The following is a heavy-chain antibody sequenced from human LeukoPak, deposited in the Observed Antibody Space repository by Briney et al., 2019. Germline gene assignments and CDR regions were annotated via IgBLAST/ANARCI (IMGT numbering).Heavy chain of an antibody. J-gene: IGHJ4*02. CDR1: GYTFIDYY. V-gene: IGHV1-2*02. CDR3: ARIRYYYGSGSYSLGY. CDR2: INPNSGGT. Sequence: ASVKVSCKASGYTFIDYYIHWVRQAPGQGLEWMGWINPNSGGTNYGQKFQGRVTMTRDTSISTAYMELSRLISDETAVYYCARIRYYYGSGSYSLGYWGQGTQVTVSS. D-gene: IGHD3-10*01.